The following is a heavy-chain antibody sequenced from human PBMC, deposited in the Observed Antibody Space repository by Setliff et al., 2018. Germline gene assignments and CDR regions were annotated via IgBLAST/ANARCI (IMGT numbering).Heavy chain of an antibody. CDR2: VYPGDSET. CDR1: GYSFPSYW. V-gene: IGHV5-51*01. CDR3: GRSPGLAEGGSWFAP. D-gene: IGHD6-13*01. J-gene: IGHJ5*02. Sequence: GESLKISCEASGYSFPSYWIGWVRQMPGKGLEWMGSVYPGDSETRYSPSFQGQVTISADKSIGTAYLQWSSLKASDTAIYYCGRSPGLAEGGSWFAPWGQGARVTVSS.